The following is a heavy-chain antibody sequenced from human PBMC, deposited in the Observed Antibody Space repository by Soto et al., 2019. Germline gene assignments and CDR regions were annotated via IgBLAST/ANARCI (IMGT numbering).Heavy chain of an antibody. D-gene: IGHD3-22*01. CDR3: AIGPRGHYDCINYYYFDS. CDR1: GFTFSSYA. V-gene: IGHV3-23*01. CDR2: IGDSGVST. Sequence: EVQLLESGGGLVQPGGSLRLSCAASGFTFSSYAMSWVRQAPGKGLEWVSAIGDSGVSTYHADSVKGRFTISRDNSKSTLFLQMNSRRFVATDVYYCAIGPRGHYDCINYYYFDSWGQGTLVTVSS. J-gene: IGHJ4*02.